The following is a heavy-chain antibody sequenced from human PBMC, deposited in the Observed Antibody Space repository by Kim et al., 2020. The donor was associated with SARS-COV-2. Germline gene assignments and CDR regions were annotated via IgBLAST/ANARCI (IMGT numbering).Heavy chain of an antibody. Sequence: ASVKVSCKASGYTFTSYAMNWVRQAPGQGLEWMGWINTNTGNTTYAQGFTGRVVFSLDTSVSTAYLQLSSLKAEDTAVYYCARQQGDFWSGPITNYYYYGMDVWGQGTTVTVSS. CDR1: GYTFTSYA. V-gene: IGHV7-4-1*02. CDR3: ARQQGDFWSGPITNYYYYGMDV. J-gene: IGHJ6*02. D-gene: IGHD3-3*01. CDR2: INTNTGNT.